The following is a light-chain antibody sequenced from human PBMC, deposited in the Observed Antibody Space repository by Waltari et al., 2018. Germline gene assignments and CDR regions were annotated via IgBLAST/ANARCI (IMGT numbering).Light chain of an antibody. Sequence: QSALTQPASVSGSPGQSVTISCTGTSSDVGGYDYVSWYQQHPGKAPKLMIYEINKRPSGVPNRFSGSRSGNTASLTVSGLRPEDEADYYCSSYAGSNRVIFGGGTKLTVL. CDR2: EIN. J-gene: IGLJ2*01. V-gene: IGLV2-8*01. CDR3: SSYAGSNRVI. CDR1: SSDVGGYDY.